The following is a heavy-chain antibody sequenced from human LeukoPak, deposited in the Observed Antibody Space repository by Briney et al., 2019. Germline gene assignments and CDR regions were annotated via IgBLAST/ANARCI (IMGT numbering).Heavy chain of an antibody. D-gene: IGHD4-11*01. CDR2: ISGSGGST. V-gene: IGHV3-23*01. J-gene: IGHJ4*02. Sequence: GGSLRLSCAASRFTFSNYTMSWVRQAPGKGLEWVSAISGSGGSTYYADSVKGRFTISRDNSKNTLYLQMNSLRAEDTAVYYCAKASLTTVTPEMDFDYWGQGTLVTVSS. CDR3: AKASLTTVTPEMDFDY. CDR1: RFTFSNYT.